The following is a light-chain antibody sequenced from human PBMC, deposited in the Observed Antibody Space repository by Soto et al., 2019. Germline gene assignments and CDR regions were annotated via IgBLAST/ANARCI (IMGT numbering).Light chain of an antibody. Sequence: DIQMTQSPSSLSASPGDRVTITCRASQSIGRYLNWYQQKPGKAPAVLIHAASSLQSGIPSRFSGSGSGTDFGLTISSLQPEDFATYYCQQSYTTPLTFGGGTKVEIK. CDR3: QQSYTTPLT. CDR2: AAS. V-gene: IGKV1-39*01. CDR1: QSIGRY. J-gene: IGKJ4*01.